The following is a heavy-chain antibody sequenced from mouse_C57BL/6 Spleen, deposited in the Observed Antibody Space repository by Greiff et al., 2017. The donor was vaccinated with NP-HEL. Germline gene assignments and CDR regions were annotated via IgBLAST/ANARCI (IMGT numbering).Heavy chain of an antibody. D-gene: IGHD6-2*01. V-gene: IGHV1-50*01. CDR3: ARGDRSLYYFDY. J-gene: IGHJ2*01. CDR1: GYTFTSYW. CDR2: IDPPDSYT. Sequence: QVQLQQPGAELVKPGASVKLSCKASGYTFTSYWMQWVKQRPGQGLEWIGEIDPPDSYTNYNQKFKGKATLTVDTSSSTAYMQLSSLTSEDSAVYYCARGDRSLYYFDYWGQGTTLTVSS.